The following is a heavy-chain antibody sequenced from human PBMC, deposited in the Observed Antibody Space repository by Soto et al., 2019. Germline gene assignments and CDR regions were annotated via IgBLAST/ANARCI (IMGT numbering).Heavy chain of an antibody. J-gene: IGHJ6*02. CDR1: GFVFKNYE. D-gene: IGHD1-20*01. CDR3: ARDIDNRDYYYGLDV. Sequence: LILSCVAAGFVFKNYEMNWVRQAPGEGLEWISYISNSGNTIYVADSMRGRFTISRDNAKNSLFLQMNRLRADDTAVYYCARDIDNRDYYYGLDVWGQGTTVTVSS. V-gene: IGHV3-48*03. CDR2: ISNSGNTI.